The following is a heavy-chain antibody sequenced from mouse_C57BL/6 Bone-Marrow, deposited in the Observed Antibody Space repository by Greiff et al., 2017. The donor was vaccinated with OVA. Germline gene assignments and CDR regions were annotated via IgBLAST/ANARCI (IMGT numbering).Heavy chain of an antibody. V-gene: IGHV1-47*01. D-gene: IGHD2-4*01. CDR3: ARPGDYDGDWVAY. Sequence: VQLQQSGAELVKPGASVKMSCKASGYTFTTYPIEWMKQNHGKSLEWIGNFHPYNDDTKYNEKFKGKATLTVDKSSSTVYLELSRLTSDDSAVYYCARPGDYDGDWVAYWGQGTLVTVSA. J-gene: IGHJ3*01. CDR2: FHPYNDDT. CDR1: GYTFTTYP.